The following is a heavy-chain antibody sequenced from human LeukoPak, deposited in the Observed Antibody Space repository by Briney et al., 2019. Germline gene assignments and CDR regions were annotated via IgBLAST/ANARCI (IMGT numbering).Heavy chain of an antibody. Sequence: GRSLRLSCVASGFTFTFSSYAMHWVRQAPGKGLEWVSSISSSSSYIYYADSVKGRFTISRDNAKNSLYLQMNSLRAEDTAVYYCARVLGDYWGQGTLVTVSS. CDR3: ARVLGDY. J-gene: IGHJ4*02. V-gene: IGHV3-21*01. CDR2: ISSSSSYI. CDR1: GFTFTFSSYA.